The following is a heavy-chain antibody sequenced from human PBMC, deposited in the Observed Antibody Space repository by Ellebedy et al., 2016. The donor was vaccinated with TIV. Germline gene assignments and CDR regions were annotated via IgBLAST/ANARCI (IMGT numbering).Heavy chain of an antibody. V-gene: IGHV3-30-3*02. J-gene: IGHJ6*03. CDR3: ARSLIVRYMDV. D-gene: IGHD2/OR15-2a*01. CDR2: ISYDGTNK. CDR1: GFTFSTYG. Sequence: PGGSLRLSCAASGFTFSTYGLHWVRQAPGKGLEWVAVISYDGTNKNYADSAKGRFTVSRDNSKNTGYLQMNSLRPEDTAVYYCARSLIVRYMDVWGKGTTVTVSS.